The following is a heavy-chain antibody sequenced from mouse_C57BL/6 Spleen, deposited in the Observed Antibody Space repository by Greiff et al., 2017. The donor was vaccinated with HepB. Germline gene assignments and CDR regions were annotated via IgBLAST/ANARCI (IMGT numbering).Heavy chain of an antibody. Sequence: EVQLQESGGGLVKPGGSLKLSCAASGFTFSDYGMHWVRQAPEKGLEWVAYISSGSSTIYYADTVKGRFTISRDNAKNTLFLQMTSLRSEDTAMYYCARGLLPSYWYFDVWGTGTTVTVSS. CDR3: ARGLLPSYWYFDV. J-gene: IGHJ1*03. CDR2: ISSGSSTI. V-gene: IGHV5-17*01. D-gene: IGHD2-3*01. CDR1: GFTFSDYG.